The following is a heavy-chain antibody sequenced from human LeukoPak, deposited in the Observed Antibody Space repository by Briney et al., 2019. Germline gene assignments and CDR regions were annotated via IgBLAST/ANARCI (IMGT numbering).Heavy chain of an antibody. CDR2: FDPEDSET. CDR1: GYTLTELS. V-gene: IGHV1-24*01. J-gene: IGHJ4*02. D-gene: IGHD6-13*01. CDR3: ATPAGYSGSWYFDY. Sequence: GASVKVSCKVSGYTLTELSMHWVRQAPGKGLEWMGGFDPEDSETIYAQKFQGRVTMTEDTSTDTAYMELSSLRSEDTAVYFCATPAGYSGSWYFDYWGQGTLVTVSS.